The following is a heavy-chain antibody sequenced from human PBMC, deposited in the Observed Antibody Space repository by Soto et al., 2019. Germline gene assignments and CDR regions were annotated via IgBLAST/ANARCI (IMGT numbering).Heavy chain of an antibody. J-gene: IGHJ4*02. Sequence: EVQLLESGGGLVQPGGSLRLSCAASGFTFSGYAMSWIRQAPGKGLEWVSAISGSGDVRYIADSVKGRFTISRDKSKNTLYLQMTRRRAEDTAVYYCAKDRQRPVAGILEYWGQGTLVTVSS. CDR3: AKDRQRPVAGILEY. CDR1: GFTFSGYA. D-gene: IGHD6-19*01. V-gene: IGHV3-23*01. CDR2: ISGSGDVR.